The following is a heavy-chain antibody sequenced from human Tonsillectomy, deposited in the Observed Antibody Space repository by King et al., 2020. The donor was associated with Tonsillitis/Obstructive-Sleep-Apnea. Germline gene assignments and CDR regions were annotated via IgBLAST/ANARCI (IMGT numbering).Heavy chain of an antibody. Sequence: VQLVESGGGLVQTGGSLRLSCADSGFSFISDAMRWLRKAPGKGLERVSDISGSGGRTYSADSVKSRITISRDNTKTTLSLHMNSLRAEDTAVYYWSNRKGYCSSTSCYLVGPGFDYWGQGTLVTVSS. CDR3: SNRKGYCSSTSCYLVGPGFDY. CDR1: GFSFISDA. J-gene: IGHJ4*02. D-gene: IGHD2-2*01. CDR2: ISGSGGRT. V-gene: IGHV3-23*04.